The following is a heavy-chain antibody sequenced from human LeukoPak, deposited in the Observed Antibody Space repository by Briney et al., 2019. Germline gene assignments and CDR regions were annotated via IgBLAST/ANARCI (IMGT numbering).Heavy chain of an antibody. CDR1: GESFSGYY. Sequence: SKTLSLTCAVYGESFSGYYWRWILQPPGKGLEWIGEINHSGSTNYNPSLKSRVTISVDTSKNQFSLKLSSVTAADTAVYYCARLYADITIAVAGEFDYWGQGTLVTVSS. CDR3: ARLYADITIAVAGEFDY. D-gene: IGHD6-19*01. V-gene: IGHV4-34*01. J-gene: IGHJ4*02. CDR2: INHSGST.